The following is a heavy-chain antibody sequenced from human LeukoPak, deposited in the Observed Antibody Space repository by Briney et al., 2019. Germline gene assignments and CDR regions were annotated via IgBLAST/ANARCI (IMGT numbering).Heavy chain of an antibody. CDR1: GFIFTTYW. J-gene: IGHJ4*02. CDR3: AAKPGTLRPFDY. D-gene: IGHD3-10*01. CDR2: ISGSGGST. V-gene: IGHV3-23*01. Sequence: GGSLRLSCAASGFIFTTYWMSWVRQAPGKGLEWVSAISGSGGSTYYADSVKGRFTISRDNSKNTLYLQMNSLRAEDTAVYYCAAKPGTLRPFDYWGQGTLVTVSS.